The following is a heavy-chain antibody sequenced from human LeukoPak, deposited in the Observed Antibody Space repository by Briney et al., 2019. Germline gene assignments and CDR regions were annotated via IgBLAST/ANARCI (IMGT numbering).Heavy chain of an antibody. D-gene: IGHD3-22*01. V-gene: IGHV1-46*01. CDR2: INPSGGST. CDR3: ARRAYDSSGYYPGYFDY. Sequence: GASVKVSCKASGYTFTSYYMHWVRQAPGQGLEWMGVINPSGGSTSYAQKFQGRVTMTRDTSTSTVYMELSSLRSEDTAVYYCARRAYDSSGYYPGYFDYWGQGTLVTVSS. J-gene: IGHJ4*02. CDR1: GYTFTSYY.